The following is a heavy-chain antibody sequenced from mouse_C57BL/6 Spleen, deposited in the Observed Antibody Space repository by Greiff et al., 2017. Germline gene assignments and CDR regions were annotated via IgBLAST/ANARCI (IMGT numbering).Heavy chain of an antibody. CDR2: ISGGGSCT. D-gene: IGHD2-1*01. Sequence: EVQLVQSGGGLVKPGGSLKLSCAASGFTFSSYAMSWVRQTPEKRLEWVATISGGGSCTYYPDNVKGRFAISRDNAKNNLYLQMSQLKSEDTAMYYWARDSYGNPLDYWGQGTTLTVSS. J-gene: IGHJ2*01. CDR3: ARDSYGNPLDY. CDR1: GFTFSSYA. V-gene: IGHV5-4*01.